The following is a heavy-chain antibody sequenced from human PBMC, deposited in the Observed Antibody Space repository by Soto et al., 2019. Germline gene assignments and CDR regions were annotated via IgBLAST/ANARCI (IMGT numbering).Heavy chain of an antibody. CDR1: GGSISSSNW. D-gene: IGHD3-22*01. Sequence: VQLQESGPGLVKPSGTLSLTCAVSGGSISSSNWWSWVRQPPGKGLEWIEEIYHSGSTNYNPSLKSRVTISGDNPKNQFHLKLSYVTAADTAVYYCAGVEDSSGYYSNAFDILGQGTMVTVSS. J-gene: IGHJ3*02. CDR2: IYHSGST. CDR3: AGVEDSSGYYSNAFDI. V-gene: IGHV4-4*02.